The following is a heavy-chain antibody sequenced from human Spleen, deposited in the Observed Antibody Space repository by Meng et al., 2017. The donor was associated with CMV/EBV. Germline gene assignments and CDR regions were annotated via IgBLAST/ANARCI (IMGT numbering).Heavy chain of an antibody. J-gene: IGHJ5*01. CDR2: ISSSSSTI. CDR1: EFTFSDYS. D-gene: IGHD1-26*01. V-gene: IGHV3-48*04. Sequence: GESLKISCAASEFTFSDYSMNWVRQAPGKGLEWVSYISSSSSTIYYADSVKGRFTISRENAKNSLFLQMNSLRAEDTAVYYCARDEDNRWPGKGFFDSWGQGSLVTVSS. CDR3: ARDEDNRWPGKGFFDS.